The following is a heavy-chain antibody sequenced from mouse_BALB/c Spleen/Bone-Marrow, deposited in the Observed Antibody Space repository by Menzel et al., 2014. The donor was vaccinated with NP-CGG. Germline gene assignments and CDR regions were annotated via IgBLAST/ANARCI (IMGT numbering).Heavy chain of an antibody. CDR2: INPYNDGT. V-gene: IGHV1-18*01. J-gene: IGHJ3*01. D-gene: IGHD1-1*01. CDR3: AREGYGSSYGFAY. CDR1: GYSFTGYT. Sequence: EVQLQQSGPELVKPGASMKISCKASGYSFTGYTMNWVQQSHGKNLEWIGLINPYNDGTSYNQKFKGKATLIVDKSSSTAYMELLSLTSEDSAVYYCAREGYGSSYGFAYWGQGTLVTVSA.